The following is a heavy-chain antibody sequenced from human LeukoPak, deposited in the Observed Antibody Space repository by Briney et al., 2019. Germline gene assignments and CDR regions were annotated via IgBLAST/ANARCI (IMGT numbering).Heavy chain of an antibody. CDR2: IIPIFGTA. Sequence: ASVKVSCKASGGTFSSYAISWVRQAPGQGLEWMGGIIPIFGTANYAQKFQGRVTITADESTSTAYMELSSLRSEDTAVYYCARDSPPRPITMARGVMLGAFDIWGQGTMVTVSS. CDR1: GGTFSSYA. D-gene: IGHD3-10*01. J-gene: IGHJ3*02. CDR3: ARDSPPRPITMARGVMLGAFDI. V-gene: IGHV1-69*13.